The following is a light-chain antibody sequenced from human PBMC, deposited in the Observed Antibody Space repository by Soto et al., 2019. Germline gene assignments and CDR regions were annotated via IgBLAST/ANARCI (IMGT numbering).Light chain of an antibody. CDR1: QSVSSSC. CDR2: GAS. V-gene: IGKV3-20*01. Sequence: EIVLTQSPGTLSLSPGERATLSCRASQSVSSSCLAWYQQKPGQAPRLLIYGASSRATGIPDRFSGSGSGTDFTLTISRLEPEDFAVYYCQQYGSSLPWTFGQGTKVEIK. CDR3: QQYGSSLPWT. J-gene: IGKJ1*01.